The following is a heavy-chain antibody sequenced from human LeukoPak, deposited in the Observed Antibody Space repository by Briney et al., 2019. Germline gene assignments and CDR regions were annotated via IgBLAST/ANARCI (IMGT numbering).Heavy chain of an antibody. J-gene: IGHJ2*01. Sequence: TSETLSRTCTVSGDSISSSSAYWDGIREPPGKVLEWIGSIFYSGTTYYNPSLKSRVTISVDTSKSQFSLKLTSVTAADTAVYYCARRTYKILRGTEYGYWYFALWGRGTLVTVPS. CDR1: GDSISSSSAY. CDR3: ARRTYKILRGTEYGYWYFAL. D-gene: IGHD3-9*01. V-gene: IGHV4-39*01. CDR2: IFYSGTT.